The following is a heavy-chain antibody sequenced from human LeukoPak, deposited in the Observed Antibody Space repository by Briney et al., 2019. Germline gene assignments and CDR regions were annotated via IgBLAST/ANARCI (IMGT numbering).Heavy chain of an antibody. J-gene: IGHJ4*02. D-gene: IGHD5-18*01. Sequence: SETLSLTCTVSGGSIGSDDYYWSWIRQHPGKGLEWIGHIFYSGSTYYNPSLKSRVTISVDTSKNQFSLKLSSVTAADTAVYYCAVQHGDTAMEGVDYWGQGTLVTVSS. CDR2: IFYSGST. CDR1: GGSIGSDDYY. CDR3: AVQHGDTAMEGVDY. V-gene: IGHV4-31*03.